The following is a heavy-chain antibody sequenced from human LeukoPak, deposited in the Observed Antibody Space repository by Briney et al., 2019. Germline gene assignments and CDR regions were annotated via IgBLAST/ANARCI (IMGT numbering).Heavy chain of an antibody. J-gene: IGHJ4*02. CDR3: ARDSSGWYVVDY. Sequence: QAGGSLRLSCEASGFSFNVYIFNWVRQAPGKGLEWVASVSHDESNKSFADSVRGRFTISRDNAKNSLYLQMNSLRAEDTAVYYCARDSSGWYVVDYWGQGTLVTVSS. CDR1: GFSFNVYI. V-gene: IGHV3-30-3*01. CDR2: VSHDESNK. D-gene: IGHD6-19*01.